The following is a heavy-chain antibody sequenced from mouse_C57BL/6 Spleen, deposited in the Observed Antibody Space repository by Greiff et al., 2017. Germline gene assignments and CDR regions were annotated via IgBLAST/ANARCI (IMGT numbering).Heavy chain of an antibody. CDR1: GYAFSSSW. J-gene: IGHJ1*03. CDR3: ARKGLDSPYWYYDV. CDR2: IYPGDGDT. Sequence: QVQLQQSGPELVKPGASVKISCKASGYAFSSSWMNWVKQRPGQGLEWIGRIYPGDGDTNYNGKFKGKATLTADKSSSTAYMQLSILTSEDSAVYFCARKGLDSPYWYYDVWGTGTTVTVSS. V-gene: IGHV1-82*01. D-gene: IGHD2-10*02.